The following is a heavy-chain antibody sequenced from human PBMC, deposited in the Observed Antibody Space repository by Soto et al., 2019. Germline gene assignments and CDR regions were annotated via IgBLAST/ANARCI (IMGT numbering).Heavy chain of an antibody. CDR1: GYTFTSYD. J-gene: IGHJ3*02. Sequence: ASVKVSCKASGYTFTSYDINWVRQATGQGLEWMGWMNPNSGNTGYAQKFQGRVTMTRNTSISTAYMELSSLRSEDTAVYYCAGAIGLLWFGELSGGIDAFDIWGQGTMVTVSS. D-gene: IGHD3-10*01. V-gene: IGHV1-8*01. CDR2: MNPNSGNT. CDR3: AGAIGLLWFGELSGGIDAFDI.